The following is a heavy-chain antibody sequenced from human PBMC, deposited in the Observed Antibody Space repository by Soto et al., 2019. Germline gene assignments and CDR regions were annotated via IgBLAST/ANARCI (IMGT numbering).Heavy chain of an antibody. CDR1: GFTFSSYE. CDR2: ISSSGSSI. Sequence: PGGSLRLSCAASGFTFSSYEMNWVRQAPGKGLEWVSYISSSGSSIGYADAVKGRFSVSRDNAKNSLYLQMNSLRAKDTAVYYCAREKAYCGGDCNDYWGQGTLVTVSS. CDR3: AREKAYCGGDCNDY. D-gene: IGHD2-21*02. V-gene: IGHV3-48*03. J-gene: IGHJ4*02.